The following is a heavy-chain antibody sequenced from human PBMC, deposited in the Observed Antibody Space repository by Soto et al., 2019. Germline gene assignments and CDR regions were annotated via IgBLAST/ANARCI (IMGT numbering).Heavy chain of an antibody. V-gene: IGHV3-72*01. J-gene: IGHJ5*01. CDR3: AREGDARWLDS. D-gene: IGHD1-26*01. CDR2: LKDSGQNYAT. CDR1: GFSVSGWY. Sequence: EVQLVESGGGLVQPGGSARLSCAASGFSVSGWYMDWVRQAPGKGLEWVARLKDSGQNYATEYAASVRGRFTVSRHASQNLIYLQMYSLKIEDTAVYYCAREGDARWLDSWGQGTLVPVS.